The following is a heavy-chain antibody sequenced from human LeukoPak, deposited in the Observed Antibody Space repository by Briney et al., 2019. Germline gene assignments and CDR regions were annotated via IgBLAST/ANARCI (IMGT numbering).Heavy chain of an antibody. D-gene: IGHD3-3*01. CDR3: ARESTYYDVLSGYYSDY. CDR2: ISAYNGNT. V-gene: IGHV1-18*01. J-gene: IGHJ4*02. Sequence: ASVKVSCKASGYTFTNYGIIWVRQAPGQGLEWMGWISAYNGNTKYAQKLQGRVTMTTDPSTTTASMERRSLRSDDTAVYYCARESTYYDVLSGYYSDYWGQGTLVTVSS. CDR1: GYTFTNYG.